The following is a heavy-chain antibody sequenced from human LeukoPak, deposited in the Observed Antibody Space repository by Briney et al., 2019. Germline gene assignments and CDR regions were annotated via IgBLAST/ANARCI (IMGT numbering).Heavy chain of an antibody. J-gene: IGHJ3*02. V-gene: IGHV4-59*01. CDR1: GGSITHYY. CDR3: ATTTSGGDAFDI. CDR2: SYYSGST. Sequence: SETLSLTCTVSGGSITHYYWTWIRQPPGKTLEWIGYSYYSGSTKYNPSLKSRVTISVDASNNQFSLDLRSVTAADTAVYYCATTTSGGDAFDIWGQGTMVTVSS. D-gene: IGHD1-26*01.